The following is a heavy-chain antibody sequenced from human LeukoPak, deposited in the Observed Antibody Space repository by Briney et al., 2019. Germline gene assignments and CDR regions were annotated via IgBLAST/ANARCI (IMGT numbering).Heavy chain of an antibody. V-gene: IGHV1-2*02. CDR1: GYTFTDYY. CDR2: IHAHSGAT. J-gene: IGHJ4*02. CDR3: ARDIGVAAGGSDY. Sequence: ASVKVSCKASGYTFTDYYLHWVRQAPGQGPEWMGWIHAHSGATRFAQNFQDRVTMTRDTSISTAYMDLSGLRYDDTAVYFCARDIGVAAGGSDYWGQGTLVTVSS. D-gene: IGHD3-16*01.